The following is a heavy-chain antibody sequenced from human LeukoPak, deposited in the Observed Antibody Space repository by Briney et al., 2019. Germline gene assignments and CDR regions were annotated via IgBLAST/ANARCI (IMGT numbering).Heavy chain of an antibody. CDR3: ARAHWDGFDV. Sequence: GGSLRLSCAASGFTFSSYGMHWVRQAPGKGLEWVANIKQDGSEKYYVDSVKGRFTISRDNAKNSLYLQMNSLRADDTAVYYCARAHWDGFDVWGQGTVVTVSS. CDR2: IKQDGSEK. V-gene: IGHV3-7*01. CDR1: GFTFSSYG. J-gene: IGHJ3*01.